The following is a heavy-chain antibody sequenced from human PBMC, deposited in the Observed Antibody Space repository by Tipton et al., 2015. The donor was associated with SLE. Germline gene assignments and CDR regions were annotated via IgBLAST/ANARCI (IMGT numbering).Heavy chain of an antibody. V-gene: IGHV4-61*02. CDR3: AREIPGTTRWFDP. J-gene: IGHJ5*02. CDR1: GGSISSGSYY. Sequence: TLSLTCSVSGGSISSGSYYWSWIRQSAGKGLEWIGRIYTSGSTNYNPSLKSRVTISVDTSKNQFSLKLSSVTAADTAVYSCAREIPGTTRWFDPWGQGTLVTVSS. CDR2: IYTSGST. D-gene: IGHD1-20*01.